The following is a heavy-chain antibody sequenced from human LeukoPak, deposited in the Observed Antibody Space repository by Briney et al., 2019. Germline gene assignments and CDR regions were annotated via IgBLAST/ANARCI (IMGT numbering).Heavy chain of an antibody. Sequence: SETLSLTCTVSGGSISSYYWNWIRQPPGKGLEWIAYIYYSGSTNYNPSLKSRVTISVDTSKNQFSLKLSSVTAADTAVYYCARLYYYDSSGYYFDYWGQGTLVTVSS. CDR1: GGSISSYY. D-gene: IGHD3-22*01. CDR2: IYYSGST. CDR3: ARLYYYDSSGYYFDY. V-gene: IGHV4-59*12. J-gene: IGHJ4*02.